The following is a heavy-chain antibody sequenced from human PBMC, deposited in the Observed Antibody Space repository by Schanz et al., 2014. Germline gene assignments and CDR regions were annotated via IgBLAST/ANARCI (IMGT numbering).Heavy chain of an antibody. Sequence: QVQLVQSGAEVKKPGASVKVSCKASGYSFISHAIHWVRQAPGQRLEWMGWINGYNGHTLYAQKFQGRVTMTTDTSTSTSYMELTRLRFDDTAVYYCAGTYCSSTSCYTGYYYMDVWGKGTTVTVSS. D-gene: IGHD2-2*02. V-gene: IGHV1-3*01. CDR1: GYSFISHA. J-gene: IGHJ6*03. CDR3: AGTYCSSTSCYTGYYYMDV. CDR2: INGYNGHT.